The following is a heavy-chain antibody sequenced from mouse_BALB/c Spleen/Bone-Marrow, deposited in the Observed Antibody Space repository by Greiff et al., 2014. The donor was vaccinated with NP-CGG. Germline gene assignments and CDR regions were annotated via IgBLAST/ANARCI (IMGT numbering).Heavy chain of an antibody. CDR3: AREDGYYGMDY. V-gene: IGHV1-14*01. CDR2: INPYNDGT. CDR1: GYTFTSYV. J-gene: IGHJ4*01. D-gene: IGHD2-3*01. Sequence: EVKLQESGPELVKPGASVKMSCKASGYTFTSYVLHWVKQKPGQGLEWIGYINPYNDGTKSNEKFKGKATLTSDKSSSTAYMELSSLTSEDSAVYYCAREDGYYGMDYWDQGTSVTVSS.